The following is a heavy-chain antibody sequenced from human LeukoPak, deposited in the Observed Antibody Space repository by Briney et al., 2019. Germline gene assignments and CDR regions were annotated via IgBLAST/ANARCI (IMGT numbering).Heavy chain of an antibody. CDR2: FYWDDDK. CDR3: AHSNYDILTGYPSLDYYYGMDV. V-gene: IGHV2-5*02. J-gene: IGHJ6*04. Sequence: PGPTLVKPTQTLTLTCTFSGFSLSTSGVGVGWIRQPPGKALEWLALFYWDDDKRYSPSLKSRLTITKDTSKNQVVLTMTNMDPVDTATYYCAHSNYDILTGYPSLDYYYGMDVWGKGTTVTVSS. CDR1: GFSLSTSGVG. D-gene: IGHD3-9*01.